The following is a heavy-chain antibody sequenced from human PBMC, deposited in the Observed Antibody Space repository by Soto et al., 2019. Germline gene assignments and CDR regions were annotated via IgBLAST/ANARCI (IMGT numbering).Heavy chain of an antibody. J-gene: IGHJ3*02. CDR1: GFTFSSYG. V-gene: IGHV3-33*06. Sequence: QVQLVESGGGVVQPGRSLRLSCAASGFTFSSYGMHWVRQAPGKGLEWVAVIWYDGSNKYYADSVKGRFTISRDNSKNTLYLQMNSLRAEDTALYYCAKSRNIDDDAFDIWGQGTMVTVSS. CDR2: IWYDGSNK. D-gene: IGHD4-4*01. CDR3: AKSRNIDDDAFDI.